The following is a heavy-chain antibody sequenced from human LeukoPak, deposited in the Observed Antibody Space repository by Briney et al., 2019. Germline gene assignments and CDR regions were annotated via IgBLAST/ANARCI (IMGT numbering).Heavy chain of an antibody. CDR3: ARVPIDYPMVRGAYYYYYYYMDV. D-gene: IGHD3-10*01. Sequence: ASVKVSCNASGGTFSSYAISWVRQAPGQGLEWMGGIIPIFGTANYAQKFQGRVTITADESTSTAYMELSSLRSEDTAVYYCARVPIDYPMVRGAYYYYYYYMDVWGKGTTVTVSS. CDR2: IIPIFGTA. CDR1: GGTFSSYA. V-gene: IGHV1-69*13. J-gene: IGHJ6*03.